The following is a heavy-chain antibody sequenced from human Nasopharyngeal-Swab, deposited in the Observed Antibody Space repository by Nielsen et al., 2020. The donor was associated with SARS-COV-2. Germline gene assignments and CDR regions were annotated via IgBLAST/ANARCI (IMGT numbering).Heavy chain of an antibody. V-gene: IGHV4-34*01. D-gene: IGHD3-10*01. J-gene: IGHJ4*02. CDR1: GGSFSGYY. CDR2: INHSGST. CDR3: ARDGLTMVRGVFDY. Sequence: SETLSLTCAVYGGSFSGYYWSWIRQPPGKGLEWIGEINHSGSTNYDPSLKSRGTISVDTSKNQFSLKLSSVTAEDTAVYYCARDGLTMVRGVFDYWGQGTLVTVSS.